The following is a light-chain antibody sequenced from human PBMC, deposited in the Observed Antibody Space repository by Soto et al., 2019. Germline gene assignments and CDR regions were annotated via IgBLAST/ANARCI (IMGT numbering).Light chain of an antibody. V-gene: IGLV2-14*01. CDR1: SSDVGGYNS. Sequence: QSALTQPASVSGSPGQSITISCTGTSSDVGGYNSVSWYQQHPGKAPKLLIYDVTNRPSGVSNRFSGSKSDNTASLTISGLQAEDEADYYCSSYISTNTRFVVGTGTKLTVL. CDR2: DVT. CDR3: SSYISTNTRFV. J-gene: IGLJ1*01.